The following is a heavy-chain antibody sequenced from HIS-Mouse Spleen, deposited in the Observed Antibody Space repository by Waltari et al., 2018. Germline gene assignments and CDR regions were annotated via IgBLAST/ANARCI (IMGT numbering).Heavy chain of an antibody. J-gene: IGHJ5*02. CDR3: ARKTLRFLEWLPPLVWFDP. D-gene: IGHD3-3*01. CDR2: INHSGST. V-gene: IGHV4-34*01. Sequence: QVQLQQWGAGLLNPSETLSPTCAVYGGSFSGYSWHWIRPPPGKGLEWIGEINHSGSTNYNPSLKSRVTISVDTSKNQFSLKLSSVTAADTAVYYCARKTLRFLEWLPPLVWFDPWGQGTLVTVSS. CDR1: GGSFSGYS.